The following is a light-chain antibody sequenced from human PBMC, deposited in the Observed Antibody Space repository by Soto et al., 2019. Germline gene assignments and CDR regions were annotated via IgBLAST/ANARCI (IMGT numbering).Light chain of an antibody. CDR1: NSNIGTKT. CDR2: STT. V-gene: IGLV1-44*01. Sequence: QSVLTQPPSESGTPGQRITISCSGSNSNIGTKTVNWYHQPPGAAPRLLVYSTTYRPSGIPDRFSGSKSGTSASLAISGLRPNDAGDYFCATWDDSLDGHVVFGIGTKLTVL. CDR3: ATWDDSLDGHVV. J-gene: IGLJ2*01.